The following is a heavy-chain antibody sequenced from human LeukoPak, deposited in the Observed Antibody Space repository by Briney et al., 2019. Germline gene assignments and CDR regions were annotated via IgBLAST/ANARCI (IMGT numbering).Heavy chain of an antibody. V-gene: IGHV3-23*01. D-gene: IGHD4-17*01. CDR3: AKDQMVTTSSYDY. Sequence: QSGGSLRLSCAASGFTFNSYAMSWVRQAPGKGLEWVSAISGSGGSTYYADSVKGRFTISRDNSKNTLYLQMNSLRAEDTTVYYCAKDQMVTTSSYDYWGQGTLVTVSS. CDR1: GFTFNSYA. J-gene: IGHJ4*02. CDR2: ISGSGGST.